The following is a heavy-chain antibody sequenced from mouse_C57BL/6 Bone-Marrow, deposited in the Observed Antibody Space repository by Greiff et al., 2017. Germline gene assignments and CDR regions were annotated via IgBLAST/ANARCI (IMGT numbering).Heavy chain of an antibody. Sequence: QVQLQQPGTELVQPGASVKLSCKASGYTFTSYWMHWVKQRPGQGLEWIGNINPSNGGTNYNEKFKSKATLTVDKSSSTAYMQLSSLTSEDSAVYYWARRSQTAQATFPFAYWGQGTLVTVSA. D-gene: IGHD3-2*02. V-gene: IGHV1-53*01. CDR2: INPSNGGT. J-gene: IGHJ3*01. CDR3: ARRSQTAQATFPFAY. CDR1: GYTFTSYW.